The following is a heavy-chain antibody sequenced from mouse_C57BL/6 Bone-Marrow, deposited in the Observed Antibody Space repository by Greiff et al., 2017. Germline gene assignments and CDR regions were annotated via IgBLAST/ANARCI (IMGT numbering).Heavy chain of an antibody. D-gene: IGHD1-1*01. Sequence: VQLQQSGAELVKPGASVKLSCKASGYTFTSYWMHWVNQRSGQGLEWIGMIHPNSGSTNYNEKFKSKATLTVDKSSSTAYMQLSSLTSEDSAVYYCARGRSYWYFDVWGTGTTVTVSS. V-gene: IGHV1-64*01. J-gene: IGHJ1*03. CDR1: GYTFTSYW. CDR2: IHPNSGST. CDR3: ARGRSYWYFDV.